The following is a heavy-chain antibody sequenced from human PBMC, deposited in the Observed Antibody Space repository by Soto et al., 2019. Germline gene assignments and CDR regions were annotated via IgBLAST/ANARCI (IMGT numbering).Heavy chain of an antibody. Sequence: EVQLLESGGGLVQPGGCLRLSCAASGFSFSNSAMSWVRHAPGKGLEWVSSITVNGGSTYYADSVKGRFTISRDNSNNTLYLQINSLRAEDTALYYCTKWYSGSYFDWGQGTLVTVSS. CDR2: ITVNGGST. CDR1: GFSFSNSA. J-gene: IGHJ4*01. V-gene: IGHV3-23*01. CDR3: TKWYSGSYFD. D-gene: IGHD1-26*01.